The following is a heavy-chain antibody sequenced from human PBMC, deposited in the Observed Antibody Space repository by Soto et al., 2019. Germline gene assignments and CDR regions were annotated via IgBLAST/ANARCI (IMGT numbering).Heavy chain of an antibody. D-gene: IGHD6-13*01. Sequence: QVQLVQSGTEVKKPGASVKVSCKASGYTFTSYGIHWVRQAPGQRLEWMGWINAANGDTKYSPKFQGRVTITRDTSACTGYMELSSLRSEDTAVYYCVRRHVSATGIDWFDPWGQGTLVTVSS. CDR2: INAANGDT. CDR3: VRRHVSATGIDWFDP. J-gene: IGHJ5*02. CDR1: GYTFTSYG. V-gene: IGHV1-3*01.